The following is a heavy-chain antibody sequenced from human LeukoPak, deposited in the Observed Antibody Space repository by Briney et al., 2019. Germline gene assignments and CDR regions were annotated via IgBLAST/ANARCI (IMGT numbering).Heavy chain of an antibody. CDR1: GFTFSSYW. CDR2: IKQDGSEK. J-gene: IGHJ4*02. V-gene: IGHV3-7*01. Sequence: PGGSLRLSCAASGFTFSSYWMSWVRQAPGKGLEWVANIKQDGSEKYYVDSVKGRFTISRDNAKNSLYLQMNSLRAEDTAVYYCAKNYDILTGYYMRFPDYWGQGTLVTVSS. D-gene: IGHD3-9*01. CDR3: AKNYDILTGYYMRFPDY.